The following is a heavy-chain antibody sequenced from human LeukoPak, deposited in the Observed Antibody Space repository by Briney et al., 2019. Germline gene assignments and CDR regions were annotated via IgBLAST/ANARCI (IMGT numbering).Heavy chain of an antibody. V-gene: IGHV4-59*01. D-gene: IGHD6-19*01. CDR2: MYNRGST. CDR3: ARAEKAVTGTLDY. CDR1: GDSISNYY. J-gene: IGHJ4*02. Sequence: SETLSLTCTVSGDSISNYYWSWIRHSPGKKLEWIGYMYNRGSTIYNPPLKRRVTISTDTSKNKFSLRLTSVTAADTAVYYCARAEKAVTGTLDYWGQGTLITVSS.